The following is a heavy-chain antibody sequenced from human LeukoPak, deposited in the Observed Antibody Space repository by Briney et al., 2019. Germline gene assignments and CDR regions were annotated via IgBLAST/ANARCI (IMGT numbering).Heavy chain of an antibody. Sequence: GGSLRLSCVVSGFRFSDYYMSWIRQTPGKSLELISYISGSSDVIYYTDSVKGRFTISRDNAKNSLYLQLDSLSAEDTAVYYCASLYDSTGFCFDYWGQGALVTVSS. CDR3: ASLYDSTGFCFDY. CDR2: ISGSSDVI. CDR1: GFRFSDYY. D-gene: IGHD3-22*01. J-gene: IGHJ4*02. V-gene: IGHV3-11*01.